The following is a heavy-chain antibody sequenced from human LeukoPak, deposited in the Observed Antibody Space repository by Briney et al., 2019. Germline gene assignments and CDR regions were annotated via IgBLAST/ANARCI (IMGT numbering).Heavy chain of an antibody. CDR3: ARDQPYDYVWGRDFDY. CDR2: ISAYNGNT. CDR1: GYTFTSHG. D-gene: IGHD3-16*01. J-gene: IGHJ4*02. Sequence: ASVKVSCKASGYTFTSHGISWVRQAPGQGLEWMGWISAYNGNTNYAQKLQGRVTMTTDTSTSTAYMELRSLRSDDTAVYYCARDQPYDYVWGRDFDYWGQGTLVTVSS. V-gene: IGHV1-18*01.